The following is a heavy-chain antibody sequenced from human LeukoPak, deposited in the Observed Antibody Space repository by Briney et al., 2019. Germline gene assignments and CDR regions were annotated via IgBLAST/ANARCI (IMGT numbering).Heavy chain of an antibody. CDR3: AGHHPRNTVDF. V-gene: IGHV4-61*08. Sequence: SETLSLTCAVSGGSISSGGYYWSWIRQPPGKGLEWIAYISDIGSINYNPSLKSRVTISLDTSKNQFSLKLSSVTAADTAVYYCAGHHPRNTVDFWGQGTLVTVSS. CDR1: GGSISSGGYY. D-gene: IGHD2-8*02. CDR2: ISDIGSI. J-gene: IGHJ4*02.